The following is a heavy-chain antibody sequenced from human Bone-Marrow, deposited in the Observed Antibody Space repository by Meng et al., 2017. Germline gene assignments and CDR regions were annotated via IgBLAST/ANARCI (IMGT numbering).Heavy chain of an antibody. CDR3: ARAYGSGSYLRAYYFDY. Sequence: QVQLVQSGAEVKKPGSSVKVSCKASGGTFSSYAISWVRQAPGQGLEWMGGIIPIFGTANYAQKFQGRVTITADKSTSTAYMELSSLRSEDTAVYYCARAYGSGSYLRAYYFDYWGQGTLVTVSS. V-gene: IGHV1-69*06. CDR2: IIPIFGTA. CDR1: GGTFSSYA. D-gene: IGHD3-10*01. J-gene: IGHJ4*02.